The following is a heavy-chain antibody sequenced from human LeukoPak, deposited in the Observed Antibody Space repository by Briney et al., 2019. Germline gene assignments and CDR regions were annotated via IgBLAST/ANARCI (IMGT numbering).Heavy chain of an antibody. CDR2: IIPIFGTA. Sequence: EASVRVSCKASGGTFSSYAISWVRQAPGQGLEWMGGIIPIFGTANYAQKFQGRVTITTDESTSTACMELSSLRSEDTAVYYCARDLLGYCSSTSCRGTNWFDPWGQGTLVTVSS. D-gene: IGHD2-2*01. CDR3: ARDLLGYCSSTSCRGTNWFDP. V-gene: IGHV1-69*05. CDR1: GGTFSSYA. J-gene: IGHJ5*02.